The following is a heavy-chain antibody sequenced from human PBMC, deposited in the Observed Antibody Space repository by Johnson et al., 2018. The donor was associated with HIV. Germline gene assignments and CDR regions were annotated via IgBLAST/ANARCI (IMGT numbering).Heavy chain of an antibody. CDR1: GFTFSSYA. J-gene: IGHJ3*02. V-gene: IGHV3-23*04. CDR2: ISGSGGST. Sequence: VQLVESGGGLVQPGGSLRLSCAASGFTFSSYAMSWVRQAPGKGLEWVSAISGSGGSTYYADSVKGRFTISRDNSKNTLYLQMNSLRAEDTAIYYCASWEWELLGAFDIWGQGTMVTVSS. D-gene: IGHD1-26*01. CDR3: ASWEWELLGAFDI.